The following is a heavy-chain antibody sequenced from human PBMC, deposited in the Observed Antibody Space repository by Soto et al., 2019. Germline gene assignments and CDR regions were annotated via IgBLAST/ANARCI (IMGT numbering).Heavy chain of an antibody. J-gene: IGHJ3*02. Sequence: QVQLQQWGAGLLKPSETLSLTCAVYGGSFSGYYWSWIRQPPGKGLEWSGEINHSGSTNYNPSLKSRVTISVDTSKNQFSLKLSSVTAADTAVYECARLRWTRAFDIWGQGTMVTVSS. CDR2: INHSGST. CDR1: GGSFSGYY. CDR3: ARLRWTRAFDI. V-gene: IGHV4-34*01. D-gene: IGHD4-17*01.